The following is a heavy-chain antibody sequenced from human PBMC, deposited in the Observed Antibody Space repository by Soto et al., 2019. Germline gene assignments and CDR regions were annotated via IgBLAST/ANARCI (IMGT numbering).Heavy chain of an antibody. D-gene: IGHD3-9*01. CDR3: ARDPSYDILTGYPPNYYYYGMDV. V-gene: IGHV1-69*13. Sequence: GASVKVSCKASGGTFSSYAISWVRQAPGQGLEWMGGIIPIFGTANYAQKFQGRVTITADESTSTAYMELSSLRSEDTAVYYCARDPSYDILTGYPPNYYYYGMDVWGQGTTVTVSS. CDR2: IIPIFGTA. J-gene: IGHJ6*02. CDR1: GGTFSSYA.